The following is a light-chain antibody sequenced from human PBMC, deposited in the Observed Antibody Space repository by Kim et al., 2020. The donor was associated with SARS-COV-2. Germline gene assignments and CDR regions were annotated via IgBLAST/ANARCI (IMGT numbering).Light chain of an antibody. Sequence: GTVTLTCGSSTGAVTSGHYPYWFQQKPGQAPRTLIYVTSIKHSWTPARFSGSLLGGKAALTLSGAQPEDEAEYYCLLSYSDTRPGVFGGGTQLTVL. J-gene: IGLJ2*01. CDR2: VTS. CDR1: TGAVTSGHY. CDR3: LLSYSDTRPGV. V-gene: IGLV7-46*01.